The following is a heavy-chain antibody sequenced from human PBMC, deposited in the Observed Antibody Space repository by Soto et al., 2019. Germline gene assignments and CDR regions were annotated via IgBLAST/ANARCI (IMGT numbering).Heavy chain of an antibody. V-gene: IGHV3-53*01. D-gene: IGHD6-13*01. Sequence: PGGSLRLSCAASGFTVSSNYMSWVRQAPGKGLEWVSVIYSGGSTYYADSVKGRFTISRDSSKNTVSLEMTSLRAEDTAVYYCIAAADYWRQGTLVTVSS. J-gene: IGHJ4*02. CDR2: IYSGGST. CDR3: IAAADY. CDR1: GFTVSSNY.